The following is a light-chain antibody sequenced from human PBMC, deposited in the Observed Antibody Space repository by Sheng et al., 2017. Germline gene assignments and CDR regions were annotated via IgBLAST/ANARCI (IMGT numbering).Light chain of an antibody. CDR3: QQYNKWPRT. Sequence: EIVMTQSPATLSVSPGERATFSCRASQSFSSDLAWYQQKPGQAPRLLIYDSSTRATGIPARFSGSGSGTEFTLTISSLQSEDIAVYYCQQYNKWPRTFGQGTKLEI. V-gene: IGKV3-15*01. J-gene: IGKJ2*01. CDR1: QSFSSD. CDR2: DSS.